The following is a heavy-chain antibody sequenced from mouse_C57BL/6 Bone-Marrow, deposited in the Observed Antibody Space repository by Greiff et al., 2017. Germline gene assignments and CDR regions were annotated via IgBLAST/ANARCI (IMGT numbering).Heavy chain of an antibody. CDR2: ISSGSSTI. Sequence: EVKLMESGGGLVKPGGSLKLSCAASGFTFSDYGMHWVRQAPEKGLEWVAYISSGSSTIYYADTVKGRFTISRDNAKNTLFLQMPSLRSEDTAMYYCASVAWFAYWGQGTLVTVSA. CDR1: GFTFSDYG. CDR3: ASVAWFAY. V-gene: IGHV5-17*01. J-gene: IGHJ3*01.